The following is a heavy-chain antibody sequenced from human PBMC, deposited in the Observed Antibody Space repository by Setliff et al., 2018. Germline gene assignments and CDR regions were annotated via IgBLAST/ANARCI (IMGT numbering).Heavy chain of an antibody. V-gene: IGHV3-30*04. J-gene: IGHJ5*02. CDR3: ARVRGYDSSGFLNWFDP. CDR2: ISYDGSNK. Sequence: GESLKISCAASGFTFSSYAMHWVRQAPGKGLEWVAVISYDGSNKYYADSVKGRFTISRDNSKNTLYLQMNSLRAEDTAVYYCARVRGYDSSGFLNWFDPWGQGTLVTVSS. CDR1: GFTFSSYA. D-gene: IGHD3-22*01.